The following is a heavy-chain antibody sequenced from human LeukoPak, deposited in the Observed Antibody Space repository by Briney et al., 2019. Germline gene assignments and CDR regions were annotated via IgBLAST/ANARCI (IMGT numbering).Heavy chain of an antibody. V-gene: IGHV4-34*01. CDR1: GGSFSGYY. Sequence: SETLSLTCAVYGGSFSGYYWSWIRQPPGKGLEWIGEINHSGSTNYNPSLKSRVTISVDTSENQFSLKLSSVTAADTAVYYCARGLVATTDDWFDPWGQGTLVTVSS. J-gene: IGHJ5*02. D-gene: IGHD1-26*01. CDR2: INHSGST. CDR3: ARGLVATTDDWFDP.